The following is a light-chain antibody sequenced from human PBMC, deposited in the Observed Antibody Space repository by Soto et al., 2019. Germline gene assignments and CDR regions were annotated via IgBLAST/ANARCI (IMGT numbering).Light chain of an antibody. V-gene: IGKV3-20*01. CDR2: SAT. CDR3: QKFNSSPLT. CDR1: QSLRDNY. Sequence: EIVLTQSPGTLSLSPGDRATLSCRASQSLRDNYLAWYQQKPGQTPSLLIYSATSRATGIPDRFSGSGSGTDFTLTISRLEPEDFAVYYCQKFNSSPLTFAGGTKVDIK. J-gene: IGKJ4*01.